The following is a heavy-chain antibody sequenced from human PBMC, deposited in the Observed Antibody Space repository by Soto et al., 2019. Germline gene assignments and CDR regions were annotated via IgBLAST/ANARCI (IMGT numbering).Heavy chain of an antibody. J-gene: IGHJ4*02. V-gene: IGHV4-59*01. Sequence: SETLSLTCTVSGASISSYYWSWIRQPPGKGLEWIGYIYYSGSTNYNPSLKSRVTISLDTSKNQFSLKLSSVTAADTAVYYCARSRGGYFDYWGQGTLVTVSS. CDR1: GASISSYY. CDR3: ARSRGGYFDY. CDR2: IYYSGST. D-gene: IGHD3-22*01.